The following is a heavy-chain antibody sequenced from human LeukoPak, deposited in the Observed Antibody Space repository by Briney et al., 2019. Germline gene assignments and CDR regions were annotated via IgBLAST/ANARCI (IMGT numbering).Heavy chain of an antibody. CDR2: IIPIFGTA. V-gene: IGHV1-69*06. Sequence: SVKVSCKASGGTFSSNAISWVRQAPGQGLEWMGWIIPIFGTANYAQKFQGRVTITADKSTSTAYMELSSLRSEDTAVYFCARSFGSGYDYYYYFMDVWGKGTTVTVSS. CDR3: ARSFGSGYDYYYYFMDV. CDR1: GGTFSSNA. D-gene: IGHD5-12*01. J-gene: IGHJ6*03.